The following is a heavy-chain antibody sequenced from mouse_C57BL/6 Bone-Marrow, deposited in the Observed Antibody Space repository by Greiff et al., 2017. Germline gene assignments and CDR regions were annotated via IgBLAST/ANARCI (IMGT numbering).Heavy chain of an antibody. CDR1: GYTFTSYG. J-gene: IGHJ4*01. V-gene: IGHV1-81*01. CDR3: AREVYYYGSSPYYYAMDY. D-gene: IGHD1-1*01. CDR2: IYPRSGNT. Sequence: QVQLQQSGAELARPGASVKLSCKASGYTFTSYGISWVKQRTGRGLEWIGEIYPRSGNTYYNEKFKGKATLTADKSSSTAYMELRSLTSEDSAFYFCAREVYYYGSSPYYYAMDYWGQGTSVTVSS.